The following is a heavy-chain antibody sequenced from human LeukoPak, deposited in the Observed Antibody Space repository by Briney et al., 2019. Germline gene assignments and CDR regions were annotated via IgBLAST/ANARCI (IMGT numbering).Heavy chain of an antibody. D-gene: IGHD3-10*01. CDR1: GASISNYY. J-gene: IGHJ4*02. CDR3: ARHYGSGTYPLDS. V-gene: IGHV4-59*01. Sequence: SETLSLTCTVSGASISNYYWSWFRQPPGKGLEWLAYIYYTGTTNYNPSVKSRLTISVDTSKNQLSLTLNSVTAADTAVYYCARHYGSGTYPLDSWGQGTLVTVSS. CDR2: IYYTGTT.